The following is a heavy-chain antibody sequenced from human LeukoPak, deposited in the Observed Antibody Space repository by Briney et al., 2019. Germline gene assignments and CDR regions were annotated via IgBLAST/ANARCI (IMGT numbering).Heavy chain of an antibody. CDR3: ARAPYCSSTSCYPNFDY. CDR2: INWNGGST. Sequence: RPGGSLRLSCAASGFTFDDYGMSWVRQAPGKGLEWVSGINWNGGSTGYADSVKGRFTISRDNAKNSLYLQMNSLRAEDTALYYCARAPYCSSTSCYPNFDYWGQRTLVTVSS. CDR1: GFTFDDYG. V-gene: IGHV3-20*04. D-gene: IGHD2-2*01. J-gene: IGHJ4*02.